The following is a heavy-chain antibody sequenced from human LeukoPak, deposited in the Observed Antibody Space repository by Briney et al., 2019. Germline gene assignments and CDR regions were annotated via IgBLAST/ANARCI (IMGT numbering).Heavy chain of an antibody. J-gene: IGHJ4*02. CDR3: ARLPHGYNYGHPEAWYFDY. V-gene: IGHV5-51*01. D-gene: IGHD5-18*01. CDR1: GYTFTTYW. Sequence: LGESLKISCKGSGYTFTTYWLGWVRQMPGIGLEWMGVIYPGGSDTRYSPSFQGQVTISADKSISTAYLQWSSLKASDTAMYYCARLPHGYNYGHPEAWYFDYWGQGTLVTVSS. CDR2: IYPGGSDT.